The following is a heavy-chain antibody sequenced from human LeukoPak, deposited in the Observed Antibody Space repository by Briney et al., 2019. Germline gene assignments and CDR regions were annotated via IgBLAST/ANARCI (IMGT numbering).Heavy chain of an antibody. Sequence: GGSLRLSCAASGFTFGSYGMSWVRQAPGKGLEWVSFITPNADRASYADSVEGRFTISRDNPRNTLYMQMNSLRSEDTAVYYCVTDRSYGLLGRWGQGTLVTVSS. CDR1: GFTFGSYG. V-gene: IGHV3-23*01. D-gene: IGHD5-18*01. J-gene: IGHJ4*02. CDR3: VTDRSYGLLGR. CDR2: ITPNADRA.